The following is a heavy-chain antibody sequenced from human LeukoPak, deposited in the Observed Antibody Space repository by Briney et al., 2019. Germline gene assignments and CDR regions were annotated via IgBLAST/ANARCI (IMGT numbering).Heavy chain of an antibody. CDR3: ARVGRGVYGMDV. Sequence: GGSLRLSCAASGFTFSIHGMNCVRQAPGKGLEWVSYIINSGGTVYYTDSVQGRFTISRDNARNSLFLQMNSLRDEDTAVYYCARVGRGVYGMDVWGQGTTVTVSS. CDR1: GFTFSIHG. CDR2: IINSGGTV. V-gene: IGHV3-48*02. J-gene: IGHJ6*02. D-gene: IGHD3-10*01.